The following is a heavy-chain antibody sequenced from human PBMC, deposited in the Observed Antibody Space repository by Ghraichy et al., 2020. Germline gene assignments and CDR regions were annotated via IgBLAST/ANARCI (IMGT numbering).Heavy chain of an antibody. J-gene: IGHJ4*02. D-gene: IGHD6-13*01. CDR1: GGSISSGDYY. CDR2: IYYSGST. V-gene: IGHV4-30-4*01. Sequence: SETLSLTCTVSGGSISSGDYYWSWIRQPPGKGLEWIGYIYYSGSTYYNPSLKSRVTISVDTSKNQFSLKLSSVTAADTAVYYCARVPIQGSSWYYFDYWGQGTLVTVSS. CDR3: ARVPIQGSSWYYFDY.